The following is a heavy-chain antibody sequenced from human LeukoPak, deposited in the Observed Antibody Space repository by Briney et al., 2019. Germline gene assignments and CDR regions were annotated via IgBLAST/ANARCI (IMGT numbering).Heavy chain of an antibody. V-gene: IGHV4-59*12. J-gene: IGHJ4*02. CDR1: GASISSYY. CDR2: IYYTGST. CDR3: ARDYGSGCLDY. Sequence: PSETLSLTCTVSGASISSYYWSWIRQPPGKGLEWIGYIYYTGSTNYNPSLKSRVTMSVDTSKNQFSLKLSSVTAADTAVYYCARDYGSGCLDYWGQGTLVTVSS. D-gene: IGHD6-19*01.